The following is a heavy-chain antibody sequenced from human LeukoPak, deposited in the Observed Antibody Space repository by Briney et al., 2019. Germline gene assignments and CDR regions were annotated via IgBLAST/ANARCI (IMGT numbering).Heavy chain of an antibody. CDR2: IKQDGSEK. D-gene: IGHD4-11*01. Sequence: PGGSLRLSCAASGFTFSSYWMSWVRQAPGKGLEWVANIKQDGSEKYYVDSVKGRFTISRDNSKSTLYLQMNSLRAEDTAIYYRAKLPSTVTAGVDYWGQGTLVTVSS. J-gene: IGHJ4*02. CDR1: GFTFSSYW. V-gene: IGHV3-7*01. CDR3: AKLPSTVTAGVDY.